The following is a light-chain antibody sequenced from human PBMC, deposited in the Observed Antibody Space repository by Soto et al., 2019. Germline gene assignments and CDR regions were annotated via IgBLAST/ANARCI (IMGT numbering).Light chain of an antibody. J-gene: IGKJ4*01. V-gene: IGKV1-39*01. CDR3: QQSYSSVQT. CDR1: ESISSY. Sequence: DIQMTQSPPSLSASVGDRVTITCRASESISSYLNWYQKKAGKAPRLLIYAASSSQSWVPSRFRGSGSGTDFTLTISSLQPEDFATYYCQQSYSSVQTSGGGTKVDIK. CDR2: AAS.